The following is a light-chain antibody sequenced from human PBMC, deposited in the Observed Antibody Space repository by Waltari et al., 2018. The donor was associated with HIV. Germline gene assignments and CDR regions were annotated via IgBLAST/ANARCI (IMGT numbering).Light chain of an antibody. CDR1: QNIRRN. CDR2: TAS. CDR3: QQSYSSPPT. V-gene: IGKV1-39*01. Sequence: DIQMTQYPSSLSASVGDRVTITCRASQNIRRNLNWYQQKPGKAPKLLIYTASSLQNMFPSRFSGSGSGTDFTLTISNLQPEDFATYHCQQSYSSPPTFCQVTNVEIK. J-gene: IGKJ1*01.